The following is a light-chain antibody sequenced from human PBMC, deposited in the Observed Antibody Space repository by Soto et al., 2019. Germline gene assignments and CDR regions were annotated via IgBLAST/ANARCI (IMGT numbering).Light chain of an antibody. Sequence: DLQMTQSPSSLSASVGDRVTITCRASQGITNYLAWYQQKPGKVPNLLIYDASTLQSGVPSRFSGSGSGTDFTLTISSLQPEDVATYYCQKYNSAPQGFTFGPGTKVDIK. CDR1: QGITNY. CDR3: QKYNSAPQGFT. J-gene: IGKJ3*01. V-gene: IGKV1-27*01. CDR2: DAS.